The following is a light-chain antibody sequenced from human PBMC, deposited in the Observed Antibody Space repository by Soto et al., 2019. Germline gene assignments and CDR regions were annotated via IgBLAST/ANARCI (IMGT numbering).Light chain of an antibody. J-gene: IGKJ1*01. CDR1: QSISGW. V-gene: IGKV1-5*01. CDR2: DAS. CDR3: QQYNSYS. Sequence: DIHMTKSPSTLSASVGDRVTITCRASQSISGWLAWYQQKPGKAPKLLIYDASALQSGVPSRFSGSGSGTEFTLTISSLQPDDFATYYCQQYNSYSFGQGTKVDIK.